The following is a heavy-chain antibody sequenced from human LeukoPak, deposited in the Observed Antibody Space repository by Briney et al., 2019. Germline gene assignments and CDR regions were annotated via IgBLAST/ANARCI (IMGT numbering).Heavy chain of an antibody. V-gene: IGHV1-69*04. CDR2: IIPILGIA. CDR1: GGTFSSYA. Sequence: ASVKVSCEASGGTFSSYAISWVRQAPGQGLEWMGRIIPILGIANYAQKFQGRVTITADKSTSTAYMELSSLRSEDTAVYYCARVTDNYYYYGMDVWGQGTTVTVSS. D-gene: IGHD2-8*02. CDR3: ARVTDNYYYYGMDV. J-gene: IGHJ6*02.